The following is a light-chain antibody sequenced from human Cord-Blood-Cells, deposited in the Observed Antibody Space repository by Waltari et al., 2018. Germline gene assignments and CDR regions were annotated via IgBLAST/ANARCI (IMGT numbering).Light chain of an antibody. CDR3: AAWDDSLNGWV. CDR2: SDN. CDR1: SSNIGSNT. V-gene: IGLV1-44*01. J-gene: IGLJ3*02. Sequence: QSVLTQPPSASGTPGQRVTLSCFGSSSNIGSNTLNWYQQPPATAPKLLIYSDNQRPSGVPDRFSGSKSGTSASLAISGLQSEDEADYYCAAWDDSLNGWVFGGGTKLTVL.